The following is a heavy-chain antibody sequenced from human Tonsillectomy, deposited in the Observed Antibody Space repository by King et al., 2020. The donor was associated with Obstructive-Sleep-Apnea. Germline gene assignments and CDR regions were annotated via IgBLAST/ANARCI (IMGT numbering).Heavy chain of an antibody. CDR1: GIRFNKAH. D-gene: IGHD3-10*01. CDR2: IKSKSDGGTT. J-gene: IGHJ6*02. Sequence: QLVQSGGGLVKPGGSLRLSCAASGIRFNKAHMSWVRQAPGKGLEWVGRIKSKSDGGTTDYGAPVKGRFTISRDDSKNTVYLQMKSLKIEDTGVYYCRGGSGMWYGVDVWGQGTAVTVSS. CDR3: RGGSGMWYGVDV. V-gene: IGHV3-15*05.